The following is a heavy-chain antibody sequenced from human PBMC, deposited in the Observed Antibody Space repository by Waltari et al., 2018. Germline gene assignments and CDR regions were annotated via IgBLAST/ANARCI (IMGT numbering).Heavy chain of an antibody. CDR1: GFSFNSFA. CDR3: ARDGYSGHLDP. V-gene: IGHV3-30*01. J-gene: IGHJ5*02. D-gene: IGHD1-26*01. Sequence: QAQLVESGGGGVQPGRTLRLSCAAAGFSFNSFALNWVRQAAGKGAEGLAVISYYGCKKYYAESVKGRFTTSRDNSKNVGYLQVDSLRPEDTAVYYCARDGYSGHLDPWGQGTLVIVSS. CDR2: ISYYGCKK.